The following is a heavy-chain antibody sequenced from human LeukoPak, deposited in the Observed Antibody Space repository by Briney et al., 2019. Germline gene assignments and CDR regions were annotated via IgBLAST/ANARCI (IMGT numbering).Heavy chain of an antibody. CDR1: GYMFTGCH. D-gene: IGHD1-1*01. J-gene: IGHJ4*02. CDR3: APLDNTNGH. V-gene: IGHV1-2*02. Sequence: ASVKVSCKASGYMFTGCHIHWVRQAPGQGLEWMGRSNPNSGGTSYAQKFQGRVTMTRDTSISTAYMELSRLTSDDTAVYYCAPLDNTNGHWGQGTLVTVSS. CDR2: SNPNSGGT.